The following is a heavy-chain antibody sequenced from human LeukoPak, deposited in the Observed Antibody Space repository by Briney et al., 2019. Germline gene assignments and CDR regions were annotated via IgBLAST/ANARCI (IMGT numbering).Heavy chain of an antibody. CDR3: ARNSGQAQTADLLSFGEAPHGGYGMDV. D-gene: IGHD3-10*01. Sequence: PSETLSLTCTVSGGSISSYYWSWIRQPAGKGLEWVGRIYTSGSTNYNPSLKSRVTMSVDTSKNPFSLKLSSVTAADTAVYHCARNSGQAQTADLLSFGEAPHGGYGMDVWGQGTTVTVSS. CDR2: IYTSGST. V-gene: IGHV4-4*07. J-gene: IGHJ6*02. CDR1: GGSISSYY.